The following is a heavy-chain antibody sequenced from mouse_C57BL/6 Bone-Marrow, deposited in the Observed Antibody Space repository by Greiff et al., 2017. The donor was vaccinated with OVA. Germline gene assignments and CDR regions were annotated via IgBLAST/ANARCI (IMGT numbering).Heavy chain of an antibody. J-gene: IGHJ2*01. V-gene: IGHV5-4*03. D-gene: IGHD2-4*01. CDR3: ARNDYDAG. Sequence: DVKLVESGGGLVKPGGSLKLSCAASGFTFSSYAMSWVRQTPEKRLEWVATISDGGSYTYYPDNVKGRFTISRDNAKNNLYLQMRHLKSEDTAMYYCARNDYDAGRDQGTTLTVSS. CDR2: ISDGGSYT. CDR1: GFTFSSYA.